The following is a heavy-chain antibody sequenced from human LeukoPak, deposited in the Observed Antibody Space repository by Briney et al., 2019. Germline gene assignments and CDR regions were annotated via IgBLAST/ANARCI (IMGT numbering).Heavy chain of an antibody. CDR3: AREVSEGFDF. D-gene: IGHD3-22*01. J-gene: IGHJ4*02. CDR2: FGTRSTSI. CDR1: GFTFSGYS. V-gene: IGHV3-21*01. Sequence: GGSLRLSCTASGFTFSGYSMNWIRQAPGEGLEWVSSFGTRSTSIYHAGSVKGRFAISRDNAKNSLYLQMNSLRAEDTALYYCAREVSEGFDFWGQGTLVTVSS.